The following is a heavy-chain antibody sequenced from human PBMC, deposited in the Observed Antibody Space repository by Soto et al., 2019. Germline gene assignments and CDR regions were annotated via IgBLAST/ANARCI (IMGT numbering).Heavy chain of an antibody. CDR3: AREDSIIIPAVSDF. D-gene: IGHD2-2*01. CDR1: GLAFNNYG. CDR2: ISKSDYT. J-gene: IGHJ4*02. V-gene: IGHV3-21*01. Sequence: GGSLRLSCTVSGLAFNNYGINWVRQAPGKGLEWVSSISKSDYTYYPDSVKGRFTISRDNAKNSVSLQMNTLRVEDTAVYYCAREDSIIIPAVSDFWGQGTLVTVSS.